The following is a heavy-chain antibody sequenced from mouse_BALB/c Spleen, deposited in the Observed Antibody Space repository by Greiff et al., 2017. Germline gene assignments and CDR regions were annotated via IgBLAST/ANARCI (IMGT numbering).Heavy chain of an antibody. Sequence: QVQLKESGAELVRPGVSVKISCKGSGYTFTDYAMHWVKQSHAKSLEWIGVISTYYGDASYNQKFKGKATMTVDKSSSTAYMQLSSLTSEDSAVYYCARFLWDYFDYWGQGTTLTVSS. V-gene: IGHV1S137*01. CDR2: ISTYYGDA. J-gene: IGHJ2*01. CDR3: ARFLWDYFDY. CDR1: GYTFTDYA. D-gene: IGHD1-1*02.